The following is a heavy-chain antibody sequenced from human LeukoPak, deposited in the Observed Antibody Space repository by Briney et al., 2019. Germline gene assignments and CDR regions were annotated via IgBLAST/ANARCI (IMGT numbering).Heavy chain of an antibody. CDR3: AREGLTHDAFDI. D-gene: IGHD4/OR15-4a*01. Sequence: GGSLRLSCAASGFTFSNAWMNWVRQAPGKGLEWVSSISSSSSYIYYADSVKGRFTISRDNAKNSLYLQMNSLRAEDTAVYYCAREGLTHDAFDIWGQGTMVTVSS. CDR2: ISSSSSYI. CDR1: GFTFSNAW. V-gene: IGHV3-21*01. J-gene: IGHJ3*02.